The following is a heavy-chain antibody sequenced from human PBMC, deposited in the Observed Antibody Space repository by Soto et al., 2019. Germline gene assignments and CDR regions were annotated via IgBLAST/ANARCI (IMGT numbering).Heavy chain of an antibody. D-gene: IGHD5-12*01. CDR3: ARHVVDIVATILDY. CDR1: GGSISSSSYY. CDR2: IYYSGST. Sequence: QLQLQESGPGLVKPSETLSLTCTVSGGSISSSSYYWGWIRQPPGKGLEWIGSIYYSGSTYYNPSLKSPVTISVDTSKNQFSLKLSSVTAADTAVYYCARHVVDIVATILDYWGQGTLVTVSS. V-gene: IGHV4-39*01. J-gene: IGHJ4*02.